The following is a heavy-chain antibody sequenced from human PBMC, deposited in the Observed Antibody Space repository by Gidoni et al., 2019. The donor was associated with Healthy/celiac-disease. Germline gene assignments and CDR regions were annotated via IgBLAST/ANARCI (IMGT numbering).Heavy chain of an antibody. J-gene: IGHJ3*02. D-gene: IGHD3-22*01. Sequence: LSLTCTVSGGSISSGSYYWRWIRQPAGKGLEWIGRIYTSGSTNYNPSLKSRVTISVDTSKNQFSLKLSSVTAADTAVYYCARVSVYYDSSGYYYSDAFDIWGQGTMVTVSS. CDR2: IYTSGST. CDR1: GGSISSGSYY. V-gene: IGHV4-61*02. CDR3: ARVSVYYDSSGYYYSDAFDI.